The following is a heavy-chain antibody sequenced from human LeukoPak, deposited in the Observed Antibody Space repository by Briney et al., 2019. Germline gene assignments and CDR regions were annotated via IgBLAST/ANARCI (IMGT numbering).Heavy chain of an antibody. J-gene: IGHJ4*02. CDR2: ISDSGNT. V-gene: IGHV3-23*01. CDR3: SKAPVTSCRGAYCYVFDY. CDR1: GFTLSSYA. D-gene: IGHD2-21*01. Sequence: GGSLRLSCAASGFTLSSYAMSWVRQAPGKGLEWVSAISDSGNTYHADSVKGRFTISRDSSKNTLFLQMNSLSPEDAAVYYCSKAPVTSCRGAYCYVFDYWGQGTLVTVSS.